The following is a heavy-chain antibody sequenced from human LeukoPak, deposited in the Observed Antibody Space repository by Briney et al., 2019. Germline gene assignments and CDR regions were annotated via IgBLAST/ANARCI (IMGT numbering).Heavy chain of an antibody. D-gene: IGHD4-17*01. CDR1: GFTFSSYS. CDR2: ISSSSSYI. CDR3: ARSYGAQYYFDY. J-gene: IGHJ4*02. V-gene: IGHV3-21*01. Sequence: GGSLRLSCAASGFTFSSYSMNWVRQAPGKGLEWVSSISSSSSYIYYADSVKGRFTISRDNAKNSLYLQMNSLRAEDTAVYYCARSYGAQYYFDYWGQGTLVTVSS.